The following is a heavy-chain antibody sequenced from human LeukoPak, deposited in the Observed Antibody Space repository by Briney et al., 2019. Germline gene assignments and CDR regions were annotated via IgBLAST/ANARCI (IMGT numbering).Heavy chain of an antibody. Sequence: SETLSLTCTVSGYSISSGYYWGWIRQPPGKGLEWIGSIYHSGRTYYNPSLKSRVTISVDTSKNQFSLKLSSVTAADTAVYYCARDPAGPFTPWDDDVNWFDPWGQGTLVTVSS. CDR1: GYSISSGYY. CDR3: ARDPAGPFTPWDDDVNWFDP. J-gene: IGHJ5*02. V-gene: IGHV4-38-2*02. D-gene: IGHD3-16*01. CDR2: IYHSGRT.